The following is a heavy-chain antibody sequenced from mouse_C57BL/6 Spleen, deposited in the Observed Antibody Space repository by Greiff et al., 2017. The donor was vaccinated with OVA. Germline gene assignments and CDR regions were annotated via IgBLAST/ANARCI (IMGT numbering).Heavy chain of an antibody. CDR2: IDPSDSYT. V-gene: IGHV1-69*01. CDR3: ARGDYYGSSSKAMDY. CDR1: GYTFTNYW. J-gene: IGHJ4*01. Sequence: VQLQQPGAELVMPGASVKLSCKASGYTFTNYWMHWVKQRPGQGLEWIGEIDPSDSYTNYNQKFKGKSTLTVDKSSSTAYMQLSSLTSEDSAVYYCARGDYYGSSSKAMDYWGQGTSVTVSS. D-gene: IGHD1-1*01.